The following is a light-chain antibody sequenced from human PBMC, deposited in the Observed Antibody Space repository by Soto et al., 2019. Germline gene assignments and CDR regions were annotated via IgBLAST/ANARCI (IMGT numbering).Light chain of an antibody. CDR3: MQALQSLT. J-gene: IGKJ5*01. CDR2: FGS. CDR1: QILLYNNTYNY. V-gene: IGKV2-28*01. Sequence: DVVITQSPLSLPVTLVHPASISCRSSQILLYNNTYNYLDWYVQKPGQSPQLLIYFGSNRAPGVPDRFSGSGSGTDFTLKINRVEAEDVGTYYCMQALQSLTFGQGTRLEIK.